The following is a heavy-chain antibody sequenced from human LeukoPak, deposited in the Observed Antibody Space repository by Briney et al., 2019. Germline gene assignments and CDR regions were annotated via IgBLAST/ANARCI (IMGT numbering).Heavy chain of an antibody. D-gene: IGHD3-3*01. CDR3: ASGDKLRFLEWLPHSFDY. CDR2: INPSGGST. J-gene: IGHJ4*02. CDR1: GYTFTSYY. V-gene: IGHV1-46*01. Sequence: ASVKVSCKASGYTFTSYYMHWVRQAPGQGLEWMGIINPSGGSTSYAQKFQGRVTMTRDMSTSTVYMELSSLRSEDTAVYYCASGDKLRFLEWLPHSFDYWGQGTLVTVSS.